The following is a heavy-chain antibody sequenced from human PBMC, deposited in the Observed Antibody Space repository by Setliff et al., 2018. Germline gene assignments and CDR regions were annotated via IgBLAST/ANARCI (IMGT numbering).Heavy chain of an antibody. V-gene: IGHV1-18*01. CDR1: GYTFTNYG. D-gene: IGHD6-19*01. Sequence: AASVKVSCKASGYTFTNYGFHWVRQAPGQGLEWMAMIITSTGKTSYAQRFQGRVTVTTDTSATTVYMELQSLRSDGTAVYYCVRSSAPQVVLAADFDFWGQGTPVTVSS. J-gene: IGHJ4*02. CDR2: IITSTGKT. CDR3: VRSSAPQVVLAADFDF.